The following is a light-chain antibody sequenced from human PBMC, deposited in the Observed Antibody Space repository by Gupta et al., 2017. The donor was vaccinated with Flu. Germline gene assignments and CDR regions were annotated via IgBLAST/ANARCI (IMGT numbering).Light chain of an antibody. Sequence: SLGERGTSNSKSSPSALDSSNNKNDVAWYRQKPGQPPKLLIYWASSRDSGVPDRVSCGGASTDYTLLISSLQAEVVAVYCCKQYNFTSGTFGGGTKVEIK. CDR1: PSALDSSNNKND. J-gene: IGKJ4*01. CDR3: KQYNFTSGT. CDR2: WAS. V-gene: IGKV4-1*01.